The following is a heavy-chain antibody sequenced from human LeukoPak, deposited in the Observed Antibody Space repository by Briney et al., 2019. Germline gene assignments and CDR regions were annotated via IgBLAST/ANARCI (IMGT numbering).Heavy chain of an antibody. CDR2: IKRDGSEK. V-gene: IGHV3-7*01. CDR1: GFTFSSYL. Sequence: PRGSLTLSCAASGFTFSSYLMSWVRQAPGKGLEWVANIKRDGSEKYYVDSVKGRFTISRDNAKNSLYLQMNSLRAEDTAVYYCARDGESLDYWGQGTLVTVSS. CDR3: ARDGESLDY. J-gene: IGHJ4*02.